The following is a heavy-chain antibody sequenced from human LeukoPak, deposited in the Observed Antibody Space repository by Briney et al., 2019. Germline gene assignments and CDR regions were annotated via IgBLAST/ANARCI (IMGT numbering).Heavy chain of an antibody. CDR2: IIPIFGTA. CDR1: GGTCSSYA. D-gene: IGHD3-10*01. Sequence: SVKVSCKASGGTCSSYAISWVRQAPGQGLEWMGGIIPIFGTANYAQKFQGRVTITTDESTSTAYMELSSLRSEHTAVYYCATSRYGSASRFDYWGQGTLVTVSS. CDR3: ATSRYGSASRFDY. V-gene: IGHV1-69*05. J-gene: IGHJ4*02.